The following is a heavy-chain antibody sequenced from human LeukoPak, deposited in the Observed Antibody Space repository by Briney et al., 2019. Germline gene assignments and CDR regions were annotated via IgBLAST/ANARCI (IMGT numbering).Heavy chain of an antibody. Sequence: ASVKVSGKASGGTFTSYAISWVRQAPGQGLEWMGRIIPIFGTANYAQKFQGRVTITADKSTSTAYMDLSSLRSEDTAVYYCARAPGTTGFDYWGQGTLVTVSS. CDR3: ARAPGTTGFDY. D-gene: IGHD1-1*01. V-gene: IGHV1-69*06. CDR2: IIPIFGTA. CDR1: GGTFTSYA. J-gene: IGHJ4*02.